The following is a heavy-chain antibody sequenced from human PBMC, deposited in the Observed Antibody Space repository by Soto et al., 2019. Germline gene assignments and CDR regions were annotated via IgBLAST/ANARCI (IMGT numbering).Heavy chain of an antibody. CDR3: ARGRGYSGDDHYYYFDMDV. Sequence: ASVKVSCKASGGTFNNYPITWVRQAPGEGLEWMGGSIPIFGTANYAQKFQGRVTISVDESTSTAYMELSSLRSEDTAVYYCARGRGYSGDDHYYYFDMDVWGQGTTVTVSS. V-gene: IGHV1-69*13. J-gene: IGHJ6*02. CDR1: GGTFNNYP. CDR2: SIPIFGTA. D-gene: IGHD5-12*01.